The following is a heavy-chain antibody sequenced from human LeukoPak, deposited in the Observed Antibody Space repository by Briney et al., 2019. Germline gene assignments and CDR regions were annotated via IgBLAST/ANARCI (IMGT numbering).Heavy chain of an antibody. Sequence: GGSLRLSCAGSGFTFSNYWMIWVRQAPGKGLDWVANIKEDGRQKYYVDSVKGRFTISRDNAKNSLYLQMNSLRAEATAVYYCARDTGYFKFDYWGRGTLVTVSS. D-gene: IGHD3-9*01. CDR1: GFTFSNYW. J-gene: IGHJ4*02. CDR2: IKEDGRQK. CDR3: ARDTGYFKFDY. V-gene: IGHV3-7*01.